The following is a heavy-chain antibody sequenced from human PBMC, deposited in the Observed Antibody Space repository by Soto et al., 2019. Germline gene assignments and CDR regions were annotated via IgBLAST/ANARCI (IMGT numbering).Heavy chain of an antibody. CDR1: GFTFSIYS. V-gene: IGHV3-23*01. CDR3: TTEVFGRITIFGVVTLRRDY. D-gene: IGHD3-3*01. Sequence: GGSLRLSCAASGFTFSIYSMSWVRQAPGKGLEWVSAISGSGGSTYYADSVKGRFTISRDNSKNTLYLQMNSLKTEDTAVYYYTTEVFGRITIFGVVTLRRDYWGQGTLVTVSS. CDR2: ISGSGGST. J-gene: IGHJ4*02.